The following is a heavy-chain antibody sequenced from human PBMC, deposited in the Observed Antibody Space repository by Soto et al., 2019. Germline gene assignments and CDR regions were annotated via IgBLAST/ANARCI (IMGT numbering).Heavy chain of an antibody. D-gene: IGHD3-3*01. CDR3: ARRDYDFWSGYRSHFDY. CDR2: INHSGST. J-gene: IGHJ4*02. V-gene: IGHV4-34*01. CDR1: GGSFSGYY. Sequence: TLSLTCAVYGGSFSGYYWSWIRQPPGKGLEWIGEINHSGSTNYNPSLKSRVTISVDTSKNQFSLKLSSVTAADAAVYYCARRDYDFWSGYRSHFDYWGQGTLVTVSS.